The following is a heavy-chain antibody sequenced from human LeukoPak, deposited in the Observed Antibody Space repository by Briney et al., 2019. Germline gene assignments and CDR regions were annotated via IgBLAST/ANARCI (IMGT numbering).Heavy chain of an antibody. CDR1: GFTFSSYA. D-gene: IGHD5-12*01. CDR3: ASSPRNVANGGYEGGSFDP. J-gene: IGHJ5*02. CDR2: ISNDGSNK. Sequence: GRSLRLYCAASGFTFSSYAMHWVRQAPGKGLDWVAVISNDGSNKYYAESVKGRFTISRDNSKNMLYLQMNSLRAEDTAVYYCASSPRNVANGGYEGGSFDPWGQGTLVIVSS. V-gene: IGHV3-30-3*01.